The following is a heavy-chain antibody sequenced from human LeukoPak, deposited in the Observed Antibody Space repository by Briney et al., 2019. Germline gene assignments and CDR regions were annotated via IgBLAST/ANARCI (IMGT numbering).Heavy chain of an antibody. D-gene: IGHD3-3*01. CDR3: ATRNSEWLLAFDY. CDR1: GGSISSGDYY. CDR2: IYYSGST. V-gene: IGHV4-30-4*08. Sequence: SETLSLTCTVFGGSISSGDYYWSWIRQPPGKGLEWIGYIYYSGSTYYNPSLKSRVTISVDTSKNQFSLKLSSVTAADTAVYYCATRNSEWLLAFDYWGQGTLVTVSS. J-gene: IGHJ4*02.